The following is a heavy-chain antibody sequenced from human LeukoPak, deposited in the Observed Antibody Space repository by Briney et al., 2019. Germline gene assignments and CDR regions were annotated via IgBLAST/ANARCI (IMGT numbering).Heavy chain of an antibody. CDR1: GYSFTSYW. CDR2: IYPGDSDT. J-gene: IGHJ4*02. CDR3: AAGIAARGKYYFDY. V-gene: IGHV5-51*04. Sequence: GEPLKISCKASGYSFTSYWIGWVRQMSGKGLEWMGIIYPGDSDTRYRPSFPGQVTISADKPISTAYLQWSSVKASDTAMYYCAAGIAARGKYYFDYWGQGTLVTVSS. D-gene: IGHD6-13*01.